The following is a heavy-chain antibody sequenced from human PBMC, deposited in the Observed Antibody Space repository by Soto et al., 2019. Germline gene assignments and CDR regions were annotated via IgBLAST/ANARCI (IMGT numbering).Heavy chain of an antibody. J-gene: IGHJ3*02. CDR2: ITAYNGKT. V-gene: IGHV1-18*04. Sequence: GASVKVSCKASGYTFSNYGVSWVLQAPGQGLEWMGWITAYNGKTNYAHNFEGRVAMTIDTYTSTAYMELRSLRSEDTAVYYCARDSSGYTDAFDIWGQGTMVTVSS. D-gene: IGHD3-22*01. CDR3: ARDSSGYTDAFDI. CDR1: GYTFSNYG.